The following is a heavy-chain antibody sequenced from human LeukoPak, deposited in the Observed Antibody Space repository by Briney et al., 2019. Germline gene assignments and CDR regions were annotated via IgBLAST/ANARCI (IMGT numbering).Heavy chain of an antibody. CDR1: GFTFSGYA. J-gene: IGHJ4*02. V-gene: IGHV3-23*01. Sequence: GGSLRLSCAASGFTFSGYAMSWVRQAPGKGLEWVSTISDNGGRTYYADSVEGRFTISRDNSKNTLFLQMNSPRAEDSAVYYCATDREGDPSAYYLVGGQGTLIAVSS. D-gene: IGHD3-22*01. CDR2: ISDNGGRT. CDR3: ATDREGDPSAYYLV.